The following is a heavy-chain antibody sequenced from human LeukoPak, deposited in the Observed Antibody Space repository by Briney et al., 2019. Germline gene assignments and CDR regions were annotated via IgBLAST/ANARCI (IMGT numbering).Heavy chain of an antibody. J-gene: IGHJ6*02. CDR3: ARSPPRPYCSGGSCYYYYGMDV. Sequence: GGSLRLSCAASGFTFSSYWMHWVRQAPGKGLVWVSRINSDGSSTSYADSVKGRFTISRDNAKNTLYLQMNSLRAEDTAVYYCARSPPRPYCSGGSCYYYYGMDVWGQGTTVTVSS. D-gene: IGHD2-15*01. CDR1: GFTFSSYW. CDR2: INSDGSST. V-gene: IGHV3-74*01.